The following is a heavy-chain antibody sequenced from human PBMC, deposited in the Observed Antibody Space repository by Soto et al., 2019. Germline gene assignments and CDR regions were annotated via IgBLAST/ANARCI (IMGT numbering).Heavy chain of an antibody. J-gene: IGHJ6*02. CDR1: GFTFSSYG. V-gene: IGHV3-33*01. Sequence: GGSLRLSCAASGFTFSSYGMHWVRQAPGKGLEWVAVIWYDGSSKYYADSVKGRFTISRDNSKNTLYLQMDSLRAEDTAVYYCARVVRGSSLFYYYYGMDVWGQGTTVTVSS. D-gene: IGHD6-6*01. CDR2: IWYDGSSK. CDR3: ARVVRGSSLFYYYYGMDV.